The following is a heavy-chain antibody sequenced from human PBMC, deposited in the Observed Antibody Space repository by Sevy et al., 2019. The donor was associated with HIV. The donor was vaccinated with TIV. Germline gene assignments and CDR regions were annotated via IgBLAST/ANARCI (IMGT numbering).Heavy chain of an antibody. D-gene: IGHD4-17*01. J-gene: IGHJ6*02. Sequence: GGSLRLSCAASGVSFSNAWMNWVRQAPGKGLEWVASIYQDGSEKYYMDSVKGRFTVSRDNAKNSLFLQMNSLRVEDTAVYYCAREGSYGDYMLSYYYGMDVWGQGTTVTVSS. CDR3: AREGSYGDYMLSYYYGMDV. V-gene: IGHV3-7*01. CDR1: GVSFSNAW. CDR2: IYQDGSEK.